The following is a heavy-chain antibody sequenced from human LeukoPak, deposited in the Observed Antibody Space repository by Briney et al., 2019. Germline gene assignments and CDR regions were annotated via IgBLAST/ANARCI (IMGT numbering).Heavy chain of an antibody. CDR3: AKDIFGGDYGDYVFVY. V-gene: IGHV3-23*01. D-gene: IGHD4-17*01. CDR1: GFTFSSSA. CDR2: ISGSGGST. J-gene: IGHJ4*02. Sequence: GGSLRLSCAASGFTFSSSAMSWVRQAPGKGLECVLTISGSGGSTSYADSVKGRFTISRDNSKSTLFLQMNSLRAEDTAVYYCAKDIFGGDYGDYVFVYWGQGTLVTVPS.